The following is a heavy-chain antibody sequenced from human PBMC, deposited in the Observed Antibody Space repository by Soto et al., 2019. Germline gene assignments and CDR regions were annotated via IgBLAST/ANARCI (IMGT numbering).Heavy chain of an antibody. CDR1: GFTFSGYA. J-gene: IGHJ6*02. V-gene: IGHV3-23*01. CDR2: ISGSGGST. Sequence: GGSLRLSCAASGFTFSGYAMSWVRQAPGKGLEWVSAISGSGGSTYYADSVKGRFTISRDNSKNTLYLQMNSLRAEDTAVYYCAKDPRDENYYGMDVWGQGTTVTVSS. CDR3: AKDPRDENYYGMDV.